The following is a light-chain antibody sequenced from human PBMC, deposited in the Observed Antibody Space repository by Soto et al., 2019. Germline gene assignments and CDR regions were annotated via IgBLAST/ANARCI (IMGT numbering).Light chain of an antibody. Sequence: DIQITQSPSTLSGSVGDRVTITCRASQSISSWLAWYQQKPGKAPKLLIYDASSLESGVPSRLSGSGSGTEFTLTIRSLQPDDFATYYCQQYNSYWTFGQGTKVDIK. CDR2: DAS. CDR3: QQYNSYWT. CDR1: QSISSW. J-gene: IGKJ1*01. V-gene: IGKV1-5*01.